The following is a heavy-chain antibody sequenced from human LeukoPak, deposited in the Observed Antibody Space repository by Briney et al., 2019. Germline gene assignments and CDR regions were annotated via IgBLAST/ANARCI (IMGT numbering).Heavy chain of an antibody. V-gene: IGHV4-34*01. CDR2: INDSGST. CDR1: GGSFSDYY. D-gene: IGHD3-10*01. Sequence: SETLSLTCVVYGGSFSDYYWSWIRQPPGKGLEWIGEINDSGSTNHNPSLKSRVSISVDTSKNQFGLKLSSVTAADTAVYYCARRVRGVNDAFDIWGRGTIVTVSS. J-gene: IGHJ3*02. CDR3: ARRVRGVNDAFDI.